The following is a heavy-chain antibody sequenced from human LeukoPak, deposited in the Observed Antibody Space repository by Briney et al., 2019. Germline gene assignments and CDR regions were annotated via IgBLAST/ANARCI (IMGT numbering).Heavy chain of an antibody. D-gene: IGHD2-15*01. Sequence: SVMVSCKASGGTFSSYAISWVRQAPGQGLEWMGGIIPIFGTANYAQKFQGRVTITTDESMSTAYMELSSLRSEDTAVYYCARVACSGGSCYFEYFQHWGQGTLVTVSS. CDR3: ARVACSGGSCYFEYFQH. J-gene: IGHJ1*01. V-gene: IGHV1-69*05. CDR1: GGTFSSYA. CDR2: IIPIFGTA.